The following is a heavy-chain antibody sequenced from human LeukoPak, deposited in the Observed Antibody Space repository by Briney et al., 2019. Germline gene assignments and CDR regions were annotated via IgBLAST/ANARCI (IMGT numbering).Heavy chain of an antibody. CDR3: ARDMVRGVLNYGMDV. J-gene: IGHJ6*02. D-gene: IGHD3-10*01. CDR1: GFTFSSYG. CDR2: IWYDGSNK. V-gene: IGHV3-33*01. Sequence: PGGSLRLSCAASGFTFSSYGMHWVRQAPGKGLEWVAVIWYDGSNKYYADSVKGRFTISRDNSKNTLYLQMNSLRAEDTAVYYCARDMVRGVLNYGMDVWGQRTTVTVPS.